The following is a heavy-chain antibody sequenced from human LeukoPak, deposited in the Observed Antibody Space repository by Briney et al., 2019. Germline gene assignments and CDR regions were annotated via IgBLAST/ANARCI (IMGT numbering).Heavy chain of an antibody. D-gene: IGHD3-22*01. CDR3: ARYRYYDSSGTFDY. CDR1: GYTLTGYY. J-gene: IGHJ4*02. V-gene: IGHV1-2*06. CDR2: INPNSGGT. Sequence: ASVKVSCKASGYTLTGYYMHWVRQAPGQGLEWMGRINPNSGGTNYAQKFQGRVTMTRDTSISTAYMELSRLRSDDTAVYYCARYRYYDSSGTFDYWGQGTLVTVSS.